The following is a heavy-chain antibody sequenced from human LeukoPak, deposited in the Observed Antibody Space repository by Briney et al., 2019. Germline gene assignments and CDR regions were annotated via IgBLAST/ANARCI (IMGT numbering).Heavy chain of an antibody. V-gene: IGHV5-10-1*01. D-gene: IGHD6-6*01. J-gene: IGHJ5*02. CDR3: ATGSYSSWYWFDP. CDR2: IDPSNSYT. Sequence: PGESLRISCKGSGYSFTSYWISWVRQMPGKGLEWMGRIDPSNSYTNYSPSFQGHVTISADKSISTAYLQWSSLKASDTAMYYCATGSYSSWYWFDPWGQGTLVTVSS. CDR1: GYSFTSYW.